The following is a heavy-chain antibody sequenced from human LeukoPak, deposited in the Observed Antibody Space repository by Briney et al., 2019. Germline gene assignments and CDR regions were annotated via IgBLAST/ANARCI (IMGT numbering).Heavy chain of an antibody. CDR1: GFTFDHYT. CDR2: VTWDSGAT. J-gene: IGHJ6*03. Sequence: GGSLRLSCAASGFTFDHYTMHWVRQAPGRGLEWVSLVTWDSGATYYADSVKGRFTISRHNSKNSLYLQMNRLRTEDTALYYCAILVGQVRGVRGYMDVWGKGTTVTVSS. V-gene: IGHV3-43*01. CDR3: AILVGQVRGVRGYMDV. D-gene: IGHD3-10*01.